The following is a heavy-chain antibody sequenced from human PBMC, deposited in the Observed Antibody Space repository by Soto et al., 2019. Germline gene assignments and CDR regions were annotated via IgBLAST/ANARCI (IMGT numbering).Heavy chain of an antibody. D-gene: IGHD3-22*01. Sequence: PWGSLRLSCSASGFTFRNAWMSWGRQAPGKGLEWVGRIKAKSDGGTTDYAAPLKGRFTISRDDSKNTLYLQMSSLKIEDTAVYFCTTPNISDYYWGQGALVTVSS. V-gene: IGHV3-15*05. CDR3: TTPNISDYY. J-gene: IGHJ4*02. CDR2: IKAKSDGGTT. CDR1: GFTFRNAW.